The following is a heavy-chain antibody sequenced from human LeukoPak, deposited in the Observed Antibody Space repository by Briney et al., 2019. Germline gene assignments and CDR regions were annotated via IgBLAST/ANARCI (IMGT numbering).Heavy chain of an antibody. J-gene: IGHJ4*02. D-gene: IGHD6-19*01. CDR3: ARAGGSGLIDY. Sequence: SETLSLTCTVSDGSINGYYWSWIRQSPGKGLESLGYIYYTGSTNYNPSLKSRVTMSVDTSRNQFFLRLSSVTAADTAVYYCARAGGSGLIDYWGQGTLVTVSS. CDR2: IYYTGST. CDR1: DGSINGYY. V-gene: IGHV4-59*12.